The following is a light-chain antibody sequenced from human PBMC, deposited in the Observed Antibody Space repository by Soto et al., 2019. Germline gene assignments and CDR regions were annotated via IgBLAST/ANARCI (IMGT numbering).Light chain of an antibody. Sequence: EIVLTQSPGTLSLSPGERATLSCRASQSVSYYLAWYQQKPGQAPRLLIYDASSRATGVPDRFSGSGSGTDFTLTISRLEPEDFAVYYCQHCRPYGDSPPLTFGGGTKVDI. J-gene: IGKJ4*01. CDR1: QSVSYY. CDR3: QHCRPYGDSPPLT. CDR2: DAS. V-gene: IGKV3-20*01.